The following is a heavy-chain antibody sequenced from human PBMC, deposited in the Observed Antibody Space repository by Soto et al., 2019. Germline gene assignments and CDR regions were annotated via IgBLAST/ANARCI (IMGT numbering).Heavy chain of an antibody. Sequence: GGSLRLSCAASGFTFSSYAMSWVRQAPGKGLEWVSAISGSGCSTYYADSVKGRFTISRDNSKNTLYLQMNSLRAEDTAVDYCAKCLSSSSWYDAFDIWGQGTMVTVSS. CDR3: AKCLSSSSWYDAFDI. CDR2: ISGSGCST. D-gene: IGHD6-13*01. CDR1: GFTFSSYA. V-gene: IGHV3-23*01. J-gene: IGHJ3*02.